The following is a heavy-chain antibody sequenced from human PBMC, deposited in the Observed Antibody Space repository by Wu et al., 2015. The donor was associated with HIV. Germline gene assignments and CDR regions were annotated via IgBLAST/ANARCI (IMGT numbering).Heavy chain of an antibody. V-gene: IGHV1-46*03. D-gene: IGHD6-13*01. CDR2: INPSGGST. J-gene: IGHJ5*02. CDR3: ARAIIAAATPGT. Sequence: QVQLVQSGAEVKKPGASVKVSCKASGYTFTSYYMHWVRQAPGQGLEWMGIINPSGGSTSYAQKFQGRVTMTRDTSTSTVYMELSSLRSEDTAVYYCARAIIAAATPGTWGQGTLVHRLL. CDR1: GYTFTSYY.